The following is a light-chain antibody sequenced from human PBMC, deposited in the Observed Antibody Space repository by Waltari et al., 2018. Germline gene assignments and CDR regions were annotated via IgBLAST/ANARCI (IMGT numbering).Light chain of an antibody. CDR2: GAT. V-gene: IGKV3-20*01. J-gene: IGKJ1*01. CDR3: QQYGSSPGT. Sequence: EIVLTQSPVTLSLSPGERATLSCRASQIVRSNYLAWYQQKPGQAPRLLILGATRRAPGIPDRFRGSGSGTDFTLTISTLEPEDFAVYYCQQYGSSPGTFGQGTKVDIK. CDR1: QIVRSNY.